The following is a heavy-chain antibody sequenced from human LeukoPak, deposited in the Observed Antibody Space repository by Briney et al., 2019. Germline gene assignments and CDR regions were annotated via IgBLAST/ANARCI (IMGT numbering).Heavy chain of an antibody. CDR2: INHSGST. J-gene: IGHJ4*02. D-gene: IGHD6-13*01. CDR3: ARGVYSSSNFDY. V-gene: IGHV4-34*01. Sequence: SETLSLTCAVYGGSFSGYYWSWIRQPPGKGLEWIGEINHSGSTNYNPSLKSRVTISVDTSKNQFSLKLSSVTAADTAVYYCARGVYSSSNFDYWGQGTLVTVSS. CDR1: GGSFSGYY.